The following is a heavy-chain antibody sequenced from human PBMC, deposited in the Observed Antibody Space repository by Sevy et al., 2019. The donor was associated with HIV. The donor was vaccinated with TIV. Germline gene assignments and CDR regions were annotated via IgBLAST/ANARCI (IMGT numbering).Heavy chain of an antibody. D-gene: IGHD3-22*01. Sequence: GGSLRLSCAASGFTFSNAWMSWVRQAPGKGLEWVGRIKSKTDGGTTDYAAPVKGRFTISRDDSKTTLYLQMNSLKTEDTAVYYCTTTYDSSGYYYPHDAFDIWGQGTMVTVSS. CDR3: TTTYDSSGYYYPHDAFDI. CDR2: IKSKTDGGTT. J-gene: IGHJ3*02. CDR1: GFTFSNAW. V-gene: IGHV3-15*01.